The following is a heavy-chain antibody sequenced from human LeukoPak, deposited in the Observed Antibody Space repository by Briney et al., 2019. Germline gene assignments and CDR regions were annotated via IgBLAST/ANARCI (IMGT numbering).Heavy chain of an antibody. CDR3: ARDNYDFWSGLQYYYYMDV. J-gene: IGHJ6*03. CDR1: GGSISSGSYY. Sequence: PSQTLSLTCTVSGGSISSGSYYWSWIRQPAGKGLEWIGRIYTSGSTNYNPSLKSRVTISVDTSKNQFSLKLSSVTAADTAVYYCARDNYDFWSGLQYYYYMDVWGKGTTVTVSS. CDR2: IYTSGST. D-gene: IGHD3-3*01. V-gene: IGHV4-61*02.